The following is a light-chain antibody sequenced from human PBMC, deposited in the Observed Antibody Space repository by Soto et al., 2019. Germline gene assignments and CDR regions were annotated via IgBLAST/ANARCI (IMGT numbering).Light chain of an antibody. CDR1: QTVSSSY. CDR3: QQYRDSPHMFI. CDR2: GTS. V-gene: IGKV3-20*01. J-gene: IGKJ2*01. Sequence: EIVLTQSPGTLSLSPGERATLSCRASQTVSSSYSSWYQQKPGQAPRLVIYGTSNRATGIPDRFSGSGSGTDFTLTISRLEPEDFAEYYCQQYRDSPHMFIFGQGTKLEIK.